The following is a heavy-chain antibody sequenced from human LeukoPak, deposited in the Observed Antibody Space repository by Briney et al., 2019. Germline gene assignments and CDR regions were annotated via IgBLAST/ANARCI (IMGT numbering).Heavy chain of an antibody. V-gene: IGHV3-7*03. CDR3: ASLAGDSSGYYLDAFDI. CDR1: GFTFSSYW. J-gene: IGHJ3*02. CDR2: IKQDGSEK. Sequence: PGGSLGLSCAASGFTFSSYWMSWVRQAPGKGLEWVANIKQDGSEKYYVDSVKGRFTISRDNSKNTLYLQMNSLRAEDTAVYYCASLAGDSSGYYLDAFDIWGQGTMVTVSS. D-gene: IGHD3-22*01.